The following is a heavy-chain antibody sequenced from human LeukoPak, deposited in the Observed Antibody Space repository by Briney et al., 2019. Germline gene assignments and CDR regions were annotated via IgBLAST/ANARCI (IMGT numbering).Heavy chain of an antibody. V-gene: IGHV1-69*01. CDR3: ARVNYYDSSGYYYYFDY. Sequence: SVKVSCKASGGTFSSYAISWVRQAPGQGLEWMGGIIPIFGTANYAQKFQGRVTITADESTSTAYMELSSLRSEDTAVYYCARVNYYDSSGYYYYFDYWGQGTLVTVSS. D-gene: IGHD3-22*01. CDR2: IIPIFGTA. J-gene: IGHJ4*02. CDR1: GGTFSSYA.